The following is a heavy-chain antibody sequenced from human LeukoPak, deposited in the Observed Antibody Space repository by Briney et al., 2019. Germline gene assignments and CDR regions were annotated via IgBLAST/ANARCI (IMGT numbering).Heavy chain of an antibody. CDR2: INRDGTTT. J-gene: IGHJ4*02. D-gene: IGHD5-18*01. Sequence: GGSLRLSCAASGFTFSTYWMHWVRQAPGKGLVWVSRINRDGTTTSYAGSVKGRFTTSRDNAENTVYLQMNSLRAEDTAVYYCARVGHAWIQLWEVLDYWGQGTLVTVSS. CDR1: GFTFSTYW. CDR3: ARVGHAWIQLWEVLDY. V-gene: IGHV3-74*01.